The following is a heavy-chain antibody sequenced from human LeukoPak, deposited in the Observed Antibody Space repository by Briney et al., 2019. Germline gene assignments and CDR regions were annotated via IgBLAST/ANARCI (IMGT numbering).Heavy chain of an antibody. J-gene: IGHJ4*02. D-gene: IGHD3-22*01. CDR2: IRPMSSDT. Sequence: ESLKISCKGSGYNFNTYWVAWVRQLPGKGLEWMGIIRPMSSDTRYSPSFQGQVTISADKSISTAYLQWSSLKASDTAMYYCARHESYYDSSGLPSDYWGQGTLVTVSS. CDR1: GYNFNTYW. V-gene: IGHV5-51*01. CDR3: ARHESYYDSSGLPSDY.